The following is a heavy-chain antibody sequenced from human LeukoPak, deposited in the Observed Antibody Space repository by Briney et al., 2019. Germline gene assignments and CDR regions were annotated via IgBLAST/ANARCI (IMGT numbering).Heavy chain of an antibody. CDR3: VRSITMFQY. CDR2: ISMNGGSR. D-gene: IGHD3-10*01. Sequence: GGSLRLSCAASEFSVGSNYMTWVRQAPGKGLEWVSGISMNGGSRGYADSVKGRFIISRDNAKNSLHLQMNSLRAEDTALYYCVRSITMFQYWGQGTLVTVSS. CDR1: EFSVGSNY. J-gene: IGHJ1*01. V-gene: IGHV3-20*04.